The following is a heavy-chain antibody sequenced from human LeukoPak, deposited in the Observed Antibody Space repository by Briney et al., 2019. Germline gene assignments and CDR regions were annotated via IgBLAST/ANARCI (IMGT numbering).Heavy chain of an antibody. Sequence: PGGSLRLSCAASGFTFSSYAMGWVRQAPGKGLEWVSDITISGGTTHFYSDSAKGRFTISRDNSKNTLYLEMNSLRAEDTAVYYCARGNIAVPGTPYYFEYWGQGTLVTVSS. J-gene: IGHJ4*02. CDR1: GFTFSSYA. V-gene: IGHV3-23*01. CDR2: ITISGGTT. D-gene: IGHD6-19*01. CDR3: ARGNIAVPGTPYYFEY.